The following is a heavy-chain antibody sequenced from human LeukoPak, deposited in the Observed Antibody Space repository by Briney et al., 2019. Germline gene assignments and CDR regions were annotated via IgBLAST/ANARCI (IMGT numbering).Heavy chain of an antibody. V-gene: IGHV4-59*08. J-gene: IGHJ4*02. CDR2: IDYSGTT. CDR1: GGSISSYY. Sequence: SETLSLTCTVSGGSISSYYWSWIRQPPGKGLEWIGYIDYSGTTNYNPSLKSRVTISLDASKNQFSLKLSAVTAADTAVYYCARQFGELSSFDYWGRGTLVTVSS. CDR3: ARQFGELSSFDY. D-gene: IGHD3-10*01.